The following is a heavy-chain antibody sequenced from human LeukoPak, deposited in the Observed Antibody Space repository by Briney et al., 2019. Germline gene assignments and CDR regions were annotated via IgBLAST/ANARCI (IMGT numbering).Heavy chain of an antibody. V-gene: IGHV1-58*02. J-gene: IGHJ2*01. D-gene: IGHD3-10*01. CDR2: IVAGSGNT. CDR3: AADYGSVPYWYFDL. CDR1: GFTFTSSA. Sequence: SVKVSCKASGFTFTSSAMQWVRQARGQRLEWIGWIVAGSGNTNYAQKFQERVTITRDMSTSTAYMELSSLRSEDTAVYYCAADYGSVPYWYFDLWGRGTLVTVSS.